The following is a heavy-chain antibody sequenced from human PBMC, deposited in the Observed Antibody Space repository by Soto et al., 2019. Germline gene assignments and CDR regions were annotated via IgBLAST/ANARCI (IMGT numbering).Heavy chain of an antibody. CDR3: ARVPGEVVITTVWFDP. CDR1: GGSISSGGYY. J-gene: IGHJ5*02. V-gene: IGHV4-31*03. Sequence: QVQLQESGPGLVKPSQTLSLTCTVSGGSISSGGYYWSWIRQHPGKGLEWIGYIYYSGSTYYNPSLKIRVTISVDTSKNQFSLKLSSVTAADTAVYYCARVPGEVVITTVWFDPWGQGTLVTVSS. CDR2: IYYSGST. D-gene: IGHD3-22*01.